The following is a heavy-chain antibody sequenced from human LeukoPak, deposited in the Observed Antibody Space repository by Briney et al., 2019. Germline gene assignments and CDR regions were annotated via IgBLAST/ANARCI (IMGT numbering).Heavy chain of an antibody. V-gene: IGHV3-30*04. J-gene: IGHJ5*02. D-gene: IGHD6-13*01. CDR3: ARVPAADLLSWFDP. CDR1: GFTFSNYT. Sequence: PGGSLRRSCAASGFTFSNYTMHWVRQAPGKGLEWVAVISNDGRDKYYADSVKGRFTISRDNSKNTLYLQIDSLRAEDTAVYYCARVPAADLLSWFDPWGQGTLVTVSS. CDR2: ISNDGRDK.